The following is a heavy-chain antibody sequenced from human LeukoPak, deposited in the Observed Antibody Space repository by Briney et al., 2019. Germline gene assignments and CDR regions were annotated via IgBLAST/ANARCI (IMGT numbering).Heavy chain of an antibody. CDR2: ISGSGGST. CDR1: GFTFSSYA. J-gene: IGHJ4*02. CDR3: AKVSSGWYSGLHGY. Sequence: GGSLRLSCAASGFTFSSYAMSWVRQAPGKGLEWVSTISGSGGSTYYADSVKGRFTISRDNPKNTLYLRMNSLRAEDTAVYYCAKVSSGWYSGLHGYWGQGTLVTVSS. D-gene: IGHD6-19*01. V-gene: IGHV3-23*01.